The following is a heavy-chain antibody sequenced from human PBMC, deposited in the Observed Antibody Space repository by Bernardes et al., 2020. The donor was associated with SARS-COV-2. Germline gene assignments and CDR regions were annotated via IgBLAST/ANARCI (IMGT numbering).Heavy chain of an antibody. CDR3: ARDKVDGGIAVAGIYYYYGMDV. Sequence: ASMKVSCKASGYTFTSYGISWVRQAPGQGLEWMGWISAYNGNTNYAQKLQGRVTMTTDTSTSTAYMELRSLRSDDTAVYYCARDKVDGGIAVAGIYYYYGMDVWGQGTTVTVSS. CDR2: ISAYNGNT. D-gene: IGHD6-19*01. CDR1: GYTFTSYG. V-gene: IGHV1-18*01. J-gene: IGHJ6*02.